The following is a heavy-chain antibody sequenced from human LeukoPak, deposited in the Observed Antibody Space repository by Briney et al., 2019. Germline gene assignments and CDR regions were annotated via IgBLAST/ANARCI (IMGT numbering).Heavy chain of an antibody. J-gene: IGHJ5*02. D-gene: IGHD2-2*02. Sequence: SETLSLTCAVYGGSFSGYYWSWIRQPPGKGLEWIGEINHSGSTNYNPSLKSRVTISVDTSKNQFSLKLSSVTAADTAVYYCAREREDIVVVPVAIGRDWFDPWGQGTLVTVSS. CDR3: AREREDIVVVPVAIGRDWFDP. V-gene: IGHV4-34*01. CDR2: INHSGST. CDR1: GGSFSGYY.